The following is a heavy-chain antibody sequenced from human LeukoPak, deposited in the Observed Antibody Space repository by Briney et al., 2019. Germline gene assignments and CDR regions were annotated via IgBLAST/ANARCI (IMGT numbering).Heavy chain of an antibody. Sequence: GRSLRLSCAASGSTFSSYGMHWVRQAPGKGLEWVAVIWYDGSNKYYADSVKGRFTISRDNSKNTLYLQMNSLRAEDTAVYYCARGTDFWSGYPQTGFDPWGQGTLVTVSS. CDR1: GSTFSSYG. J-gene: IGHJ5*02. CDR2: IWYDGSNK. CDR3: ARGTDFWSGYPQTGFDP. D-gene: IGHD3-3*01. V-gene: IGHV3-33*01.